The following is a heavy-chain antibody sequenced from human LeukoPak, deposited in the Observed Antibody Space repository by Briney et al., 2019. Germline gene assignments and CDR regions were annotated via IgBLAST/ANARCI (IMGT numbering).Heavy chain of an antibody. D-gene: IGHD6-19*01. V-gene: IGHV3-66*01. CDR2: IYRGGST. Sequence: GGSLRLSCAASGFTVSSYYMSWVRQAPGKGLEWVSVIYRGGSTDHADSVKGRFTISRDNSKNTLYLQMNNPRAEDTAMYYCARDSSGWYGNFDYWGQGTLVTVSS. CDR1: GFTVSSYY. J-gene: IGHJ4*02. CDR3: ARDSSGWYGNFDY.